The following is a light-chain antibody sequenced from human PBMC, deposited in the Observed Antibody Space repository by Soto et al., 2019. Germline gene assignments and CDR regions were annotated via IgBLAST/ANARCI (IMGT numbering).Light chain of an antibody. V-gene: IGKV3-15*01. CDR2: RAS. CDR3: PHYTSWPPWT. CDR1: QSISNN. Sequence: IVMTQSPATLSGSPGERATLSCRASQSISNNLAWYQQKPGQAPRLLIYRASTRATGIPVRFSGSGSGTDFTLTIRSLQSEEFAVYYCPHYTSWPPWTFGQGTKVEIK. J-gene: IGKJ1*01.